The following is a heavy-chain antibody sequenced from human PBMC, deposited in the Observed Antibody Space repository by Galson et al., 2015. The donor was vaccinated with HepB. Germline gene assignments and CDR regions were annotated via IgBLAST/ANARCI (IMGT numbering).Heavy chain of an antibody. CDR2: ISSSNSYI. Sequence: SLRLSCAASGFPFSTSSVNWVRQAPGKGLEWVSSISSSNSYIYYADSVKGRFTISRDNAKNSLYLQMNSLRAEDTALYYCARDLSIFGVISFDYWGQGTLVTVSS. D-gene: IGHD3-3*01. J-gene: IGHJ4*02. CDR1: GFPFSTSS. CDR3: ARDLSIFGVISFDY. V-gene: IGHV3-21*01.